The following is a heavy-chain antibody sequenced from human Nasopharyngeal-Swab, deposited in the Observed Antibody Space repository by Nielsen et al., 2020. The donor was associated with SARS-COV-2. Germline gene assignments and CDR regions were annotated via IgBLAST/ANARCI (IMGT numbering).Heavy chain of an antibody. D-gene: IGHD6-19*01. CDR1: GFTFTSYA. Sequence: GGSLRLSCAASGFTFTSYAMNWVRHAPGKGLEWVSGMSGRGEKTYYAESVKGRFTISRDVSKNTLYLQMSSLRAEDTAVYHCAKDFSTGASGCLFDWGQGTLVTVSS. J-gene: IGHJ4*02. V-gene: IGHV3-23*01. CDR2: MSGRGEKT. CDR3: AKDFSTGASGCLFD.